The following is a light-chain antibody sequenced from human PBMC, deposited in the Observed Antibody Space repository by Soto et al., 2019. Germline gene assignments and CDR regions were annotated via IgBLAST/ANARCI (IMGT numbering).Light chain of an antibody. CDR1: QSVSSSY. CDR2: GAS. J-gene: IGKJ2*01. V-gene: IGKV3-20*01. Sequence: EIVLTQSPGTLSLSPGERATLSCRASQSVSSSYLAWYQQRHGQAPRLLIYGASSRATGIPDRFSGSGSGTDFTLTISRLEPEDFAVYYCQHYGGSYVYSVGRRTKLEI. CDR3: QHYGGSYVYS.